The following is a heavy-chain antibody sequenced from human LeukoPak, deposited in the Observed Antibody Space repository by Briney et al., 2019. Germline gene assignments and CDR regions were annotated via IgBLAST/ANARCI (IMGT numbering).Heavy chain of an antibody. D-gene: IGHD1-1*01. CDR2: IYYSAST. CDR3: PRDQAGTGYV. V-gene: IGHV4-39*07. J-gene: IGHJ4*02. Sequence: SETPSLTCTVSGGSISSSSYYWGWIRQPPGKGLEWIGSIYYSASTYYNPSLKSRVTISVDTSKNQFSLKLSSVTAADTAVYYSPRDQAGTGYVWGQGTLVTVSS. CDR1: GGSISSSSYY.